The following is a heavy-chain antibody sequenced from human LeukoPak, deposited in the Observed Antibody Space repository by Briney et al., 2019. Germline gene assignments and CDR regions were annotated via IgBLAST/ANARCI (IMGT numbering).Heavy chain of an antibody. J-gene: IGHJ5*02. V-gene: IGHV4-30-4*01. CDR3: AREYYYGLGSYYSWFDP. CDR1: GGPISSGDYY. D-gene: IGHD3-10*01. Sequence: PSQTLSLTCTVSGGPISSGDYYWSWIRQPPGKGLEWIGYIYYSGSTYCHPSLKSRVTISVDTSKNQFSLKLSSVTAADTAVYYCAREYYYGLGSYYSWFDPWGQGNLVTVSS. CDR2: IYYSGST.